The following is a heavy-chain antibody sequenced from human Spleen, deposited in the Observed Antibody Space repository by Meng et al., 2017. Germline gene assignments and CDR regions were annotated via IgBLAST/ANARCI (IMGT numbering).Heavy chain of an antibody. J-gene: IGHJ4*02. Sequence: ASVKVSCKASGYTFTNYALNWVRQAPGQGLEWMGWINTNTGTPTYAQAFTGRFVFSLDTSVSTAYLQISSLKAEDTAVYYCARYSSSGDSLFDYWGQGNLVTGSS. CDR1: GYTFTNYA. V-gene: IGHV7-4-1*02. D-gene: IGHD4-17*01. CDR3: ARYSSSGDSLFDY. CDR2: INTNTGTP.